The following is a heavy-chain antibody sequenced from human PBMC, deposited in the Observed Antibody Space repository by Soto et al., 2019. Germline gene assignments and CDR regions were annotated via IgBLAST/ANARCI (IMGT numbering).Heavy chain of an antibody. D-gene: IGHD6-13*01. CDR1: GFTFDDYA. J-gene: IGHJ1*01. V-gene: IGHV3-9*01. Sequence: PRLSCAASGFTFDDYAMHWVRQVPGKGLEWVSGINWNSGSIGYGDSVKGRFAISRDNAKNSLHLQMNSLSAEDTAFYYCVKDESINWYSGHFRHWGQGTLVGVSS. CDR3: VKDESINWYSGHFRH. CDR2: INWNSGSI.